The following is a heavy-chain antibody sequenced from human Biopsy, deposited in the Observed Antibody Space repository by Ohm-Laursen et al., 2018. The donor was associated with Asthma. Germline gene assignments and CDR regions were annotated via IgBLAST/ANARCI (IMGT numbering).Heavy chain of an antibody. Sequence: GSLRLSCTASGFTFSSYAMSWVRQAPGKGLEWVSAISGSGGSTYYADSVKGRFTISRDNSKNTLYLQMNSLRAEDTAVYYFAKETRRDGYNRRNYYFDYWGQGTLVTVSS. CDR3: AKETRRDGYNRRNYYFDY. V-gene: IGHV3-23*01. CDR2: ISGSGGST. J-gene: IGHJ4*02. CDR1: GFTFSSYA. D-gene: IGHD5-24*01.